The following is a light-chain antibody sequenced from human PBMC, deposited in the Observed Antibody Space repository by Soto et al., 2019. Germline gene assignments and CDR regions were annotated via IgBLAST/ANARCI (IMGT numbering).Light chain of an antibody. CDR2: EVS. Sequence: QSALTQPASVSGSPGQSITISCTGTSSDVGGYNYVSWYQHHPGKAPKLMLYEVSNRPSGVSNRFSGSKSGNTASLTISGLQAEGEADYYCTSYTTSSTLVVFGSGTKVTVL. J-gene: IGLJ1*01. CDR1: SSDVGGYNY. CDR3: TSYTTSSTLVV. V-gene: IGLV2-14*01.